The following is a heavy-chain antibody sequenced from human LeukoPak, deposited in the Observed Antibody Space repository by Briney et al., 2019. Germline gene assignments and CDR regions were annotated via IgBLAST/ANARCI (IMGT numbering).Heavy chain of an antibody. CDR1: GFTFSSYS. Sequence: GGSLRLSCAASGFTFSSYSMDWVRQAPGKGLEWVAVISYAVKGRFTISRDNSKNTLYLQMNSLRAEDTAVYYCARDPALTTYYYDSSGYQNWGQGTLVTVSS. CDR2: ISYA. J-gene: IGHJ4*02. CDR3: ARDPALTTYYYDSSGYQN. V-gene: IGHV3-30*03. D-gene: IGHD3-22*01.